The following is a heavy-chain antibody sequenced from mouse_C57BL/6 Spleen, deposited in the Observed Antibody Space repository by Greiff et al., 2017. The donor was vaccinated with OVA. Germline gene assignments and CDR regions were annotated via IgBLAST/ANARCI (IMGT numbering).Heavy chain of an antibody. J-gene: IGHJ4*01. Sequence: VQLQQSGPELVKPGASVKISCKASGYTFTDYYMNWVKQSHGKSLEWIGDINPNNGGTSYNQKFKGKATLTVDKSSSTAYMELRSLTSEDSAVYYCARSPPSGYAMDYWGQGTSVTVSS. CDR2: INPNNGGT. CDR1: GYTFTDYY. CDR3: ARSPPSGYAMDY. V-gene: IGHV1-26*01.